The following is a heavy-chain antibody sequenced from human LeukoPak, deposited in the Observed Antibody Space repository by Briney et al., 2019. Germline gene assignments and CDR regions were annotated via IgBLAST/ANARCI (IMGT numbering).Heavy chain of an antibody. V-gene: IGHV3-30*04. Sequence: PGGSLRLSCAASGFTFSSYAMHWVRQAPGKGLEWVAVISYDGSNKYYADSVKGRFTISRDNSKNTLYLQMNSLRAEDTAVYYCAREARAYCGGDCYSFAYWGQGTLVTASS. J-gene: IGHJ4*02. CDR1: GFTFSSYA. CDR2: ISYDGSNK. CDR3: AREARAYCGGDCYSFAY. D-gene: IGHD2-21*02.